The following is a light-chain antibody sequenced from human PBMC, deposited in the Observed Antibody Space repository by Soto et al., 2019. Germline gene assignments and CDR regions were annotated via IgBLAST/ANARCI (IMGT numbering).Light chain of an antibody. J-gene: IGKJ4*01. CDR1: QNISNY. Sequence: DIQMTQSPSSLSASVGDRVTITCRASQNISNYLNWYEQRPGKAPKVLIYTASSLQRGAPSRFSGSGSGTDFTLTISNLQPEDFATYFCQQSYSMPLTFGEGTKVEI. V-gene: IGKV1-39*01. CDR3: QQSYSMPLT. CDR2: TAS.